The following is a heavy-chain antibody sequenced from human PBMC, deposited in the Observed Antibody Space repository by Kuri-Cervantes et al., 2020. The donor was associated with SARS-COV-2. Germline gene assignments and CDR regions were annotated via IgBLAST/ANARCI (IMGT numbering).Heavy chain of an antibody. CDR1: GATFSSYT. Sequence: SVKVSCKASGATFSSYTISWVRQAPGQGLEWMGGIIPIFGTANYAQKFQGRVTITADKSTSTAYMELSSLRSEDTAVYYCAKTPGMVYYGSGSLDYWGQGTLVTVSS. D-gene: IGHD3-10*01. CDR3: AKTPGMVYYGSGSLDY. J-gene: IGHJ4*02. CDR2: IIPIFGTA. V-gene: IGHV1-69*06.